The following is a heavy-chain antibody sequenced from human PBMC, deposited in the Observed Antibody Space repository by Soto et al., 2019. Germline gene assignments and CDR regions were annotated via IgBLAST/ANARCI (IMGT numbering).Heavy chain of an antibody. J-gene: IGHJ4*02. V-gene: IGHV1-69*13. CDR3: ARENDDFWSGYYTGSFDY. D-gene: IGHD3-3*01. Sequence: SVKVSCKASGGTFSSYAISWVRQAPGQGLEWMGGIIPIFGTANYAQKFQGRVTITADESTSTAYMELSSLRSEDTAVYYCARENDDFWSGYYTGSFDYWGQGTLVTVSS. CDR2: IIPIFGTA. CDR1: GGTFSSYA.